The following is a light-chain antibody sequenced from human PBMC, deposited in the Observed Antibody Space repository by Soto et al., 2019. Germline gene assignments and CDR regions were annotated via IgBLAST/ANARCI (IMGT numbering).Light chain of an antibody. CDR3: TSYTSSSTRV. CDR2: EVS. CDR1: SSDVGGYNY. V-gene: IGLV2-14*01. J-gene: IGLJ3*02. Sequence: QSVLTQPASVSGSPGQSVTISCTGTSSDVGGYNYDSWYQQQPGKAPKLIIYEVSNRPSGVSDRFSASKSGNTASLTICGLQPEDEADYYCTSYTSSSTRVFGGGTKLTVL.